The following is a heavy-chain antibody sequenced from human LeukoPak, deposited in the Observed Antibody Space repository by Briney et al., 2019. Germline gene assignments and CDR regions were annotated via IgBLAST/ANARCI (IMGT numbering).Heavy chain of an antibody. CDR2: ISGSGGST. D-gene: IGHD3-22*01. V-gene: IGHV3-23*01. Sequence: GGSLRLSCAASGFTFSSYAMSWVRQAPGKGLEWVSAISGSGGSTYYADSVKGRFTISRDNSKNTLYLQMNSLRAEDTAVYYCAKVQTYYYDSSGIGYWGQGTLVTVSS. J-gene: IGHJ4*02. CDR1: GFTFSSYA. CDR3: AKVQTYYYDSSGIGY.